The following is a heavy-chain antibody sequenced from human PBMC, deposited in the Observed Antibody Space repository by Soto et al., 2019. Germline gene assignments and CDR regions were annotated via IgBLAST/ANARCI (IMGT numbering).Heavy chain of an antibody. CDR1: GYTFTSYG. Sequence: GASVKVSGKASGYTFTSYGISWVRQAPGQGLEWMGWISAYNGNTNYAQKLQGRVTMTTDTSTSTAYMELRSLRSDDTAVYYCAREASGWYSGYFDYWGQGTLVTVSS. V-gene: IGHV1-18*04. CDR3: AREASGWYSGYFDY. CDR2: ISAYNGNT. D-gene: IGHD6-19*01. J-gene: IGHJ4*02.